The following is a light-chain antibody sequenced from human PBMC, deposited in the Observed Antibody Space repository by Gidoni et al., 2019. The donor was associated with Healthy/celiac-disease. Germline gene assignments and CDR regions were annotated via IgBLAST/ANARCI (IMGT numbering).Light chain of an antibody. V-gene: IGKV1-8*01. Sequence: AIRMTQSPSSLSASTGDSNLAWYQQKPGKAPKLLIYAASTLQSGVPSRFSGSGSGTDFTLTISCLQSEDFATYYCQQYYSYPITFGGGTKVEIK. CDR1: N. CDR2: AAS. J-gene: IGKJ4*01. CDR3: QQYYSYPIT.